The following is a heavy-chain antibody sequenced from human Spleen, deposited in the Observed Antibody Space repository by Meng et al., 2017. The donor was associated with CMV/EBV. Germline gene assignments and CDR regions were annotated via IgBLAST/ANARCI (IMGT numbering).Heavy chain of an antibody. CDR1: GFIFSSYS. J-gene: IGHJ4*02. Sequence: GGSLRLSCAASGFIFSSYSINWVRQAPGKGLEWVSSISGSSVYIYYADSVKGRFTISRDNAKNSLYLQMNSLRAEDTAVYYCARDGYSYGYGVDYWGQGTLVTVSS. V-gene: IGHV3-21*01. CDR2: ISGSSVYI. D-gene: IGHD5-18*01. CDR3: ARDGYSYGYGVDY.